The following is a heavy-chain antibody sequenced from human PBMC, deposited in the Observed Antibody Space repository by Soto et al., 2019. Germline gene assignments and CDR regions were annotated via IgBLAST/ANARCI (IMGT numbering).Heavy chain of an antibody. CDR1: GFTFSRYS. D-gene: IGHD2-2*03. CDR2: IDSYSNFI. Sequence: GGSLRLSCAASGFTFSRYSMNWVRQAPGKGLEWVSSIDSYSNFIYYADSVKGRFIISRGNAKNSLYLQMTSLRAEDTAVYYCARGNGYCSSTSCTQYYYYGMDVWGQGTTVTVSS. V-gene: IGHV3-21*01. J-gene: IGHJ6*02. CDR3: ARGNGYCSSTSCTQYYYYGMDV.